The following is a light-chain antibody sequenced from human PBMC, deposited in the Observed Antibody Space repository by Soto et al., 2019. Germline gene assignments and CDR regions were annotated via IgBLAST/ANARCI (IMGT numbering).Light chain of an antibody. CDR1: SSNIGSNY. V-gene: IGLV1-47*01. CDR2: RDN. J-gene: IGLJ1*01. Sequence: QSVLTQPSSASGTPGQRVTISCSGSSSNIGSNYVYWYQHLPGTAPKLLISRDNQRPSGVPDRFSGSKSATSASLAISGLRSEDEADYFCAAWDDSLSGLYVFGPGTKLTVL. CDR3: AAWDDSLSGLYV.